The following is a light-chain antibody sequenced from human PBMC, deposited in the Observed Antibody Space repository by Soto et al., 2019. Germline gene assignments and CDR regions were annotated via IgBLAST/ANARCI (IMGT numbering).Light chain of an antibody. CDR2: LEGSGSY. CDR1: SGHSSYI. Sequence: QSVLTQSSSASASLGSSVKLTCTLSSGHSSYIIAWHQQQPGKAPRYLMKLEGSGSYNKGSGVPDRFSGSRSGADRYLTISTLQFEDDASYYCETWDSNTRVFGGGTKLTLL. CDR3: ETWDSNTRV. V-gene: IGLV4-60*02. J-gene: IGLJ3*02.